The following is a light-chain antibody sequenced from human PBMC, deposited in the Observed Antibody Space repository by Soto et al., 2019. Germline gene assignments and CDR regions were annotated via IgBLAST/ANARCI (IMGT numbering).Light chain of an antibody. CDR1: QSLLHINGYNY. CDR3: MQPLQTPWT. J-gene: IGKJ1*01. CDR2: LGS. Sequence: DLVLTQSPLSLPVTPGEPASISCRSSQSLLHINGYNYLDWYLQKPGQSPQLLIYLGSNRASGVPDRFSGSGSGTDFTLKISRVEAEDVGIYYCMQPLQTPWTFGQGARVDIK. V-gene: IGKV2-28*01.